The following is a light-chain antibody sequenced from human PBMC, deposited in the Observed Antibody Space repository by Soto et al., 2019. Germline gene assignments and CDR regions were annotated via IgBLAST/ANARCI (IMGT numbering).Light chain of an antibody. CDR2: EVS. CDR3: SSYTSSRAYV. Sequence: LTQPASVSGSPGQSITISCTGTSSDVGGYNYVSWYQQQSGKAPKLMIHEVSNRPSGVSNRFSGSKSGNTASLAISGLQAKDEADYYCSSYTSSRAYVFGIGTKVTVL. J-gene: IGLJ1*01. CDR1: SSDVGGYNY. V-gene: IGLV2-14*01.